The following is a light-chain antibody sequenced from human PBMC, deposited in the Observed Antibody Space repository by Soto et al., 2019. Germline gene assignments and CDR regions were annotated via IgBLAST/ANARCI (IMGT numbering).Light chain of an antibody. CDR2: AVS. Sequence: QSVLTQPASVSGSPGQSITISCTGTSSDVGGYNYVSWYQHHPGKAPKLMIYAVSNRPSGVSNRFSGSKSANTASLTISGLQAEDEADYYCTSYTSSSTWVFGGGTKLTVL. J-gene: IGLJ3*02. V-gene: IGLV2-14*01. CDR3: TSYTSSSTWV. CDR1: SSDVGGYNY.